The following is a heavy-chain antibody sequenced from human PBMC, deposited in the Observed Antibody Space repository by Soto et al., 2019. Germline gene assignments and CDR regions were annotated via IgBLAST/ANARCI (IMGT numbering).Heavy chain of an antibody. CDR3: ARDWITYYYDSSGCDY. CDR1: GFTFSSYS. V-gene: IGHV3-48*02. CDR2: ISSSSSTI. J-gene: IGHJ4*02. Sequence: GGSLRLSCAASGFTFSSYSMNWVRQAPGKGLEWVSYISSSSSTIYYADSVKGRFTISRDNAKNSLYLQMNSLRDEDTAVYYCARDWITYYYDSSGCDYWGQGTLVTVSS. D-gene: IGHD3-22*01.